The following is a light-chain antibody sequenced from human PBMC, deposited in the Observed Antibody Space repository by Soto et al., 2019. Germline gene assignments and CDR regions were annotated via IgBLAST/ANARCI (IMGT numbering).Light chain of an antibody. J-gene: IGLJ1*01. CDR3: NSYTSSSTHNYV. Sequence: QSALTQPASVSGSPGQSITISCTGTSSDVGGYKYVSWYQQHPGRAPKLMIYDVINRPSGIPNRFSGYKSGNTASLTIPGLXXXXXXXXFCNSYTSSSTHNYVFGTXT. CDR2: DVI. V-gene: IGLV2-14*03. CDR1: SSDVGGYKY.